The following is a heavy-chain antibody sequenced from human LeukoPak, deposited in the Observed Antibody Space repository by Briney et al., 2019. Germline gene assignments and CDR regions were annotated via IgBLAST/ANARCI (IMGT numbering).Heavy chain of an antibody. V-gene: IGHV3-74*01. J-gene: IGHJ4*02. CDR1: GFTFSSYW. CDR3: ARLPRLDSSGYYDY. CDR2: INSDGSST. Sequence: GGSLRLSCAASGFTFSSYWMHWVRQAPGKGPVWVSRINSDGSSTSYADSVKGRFTISRDNAKNTLYLQTNSLRAEDTAVYYCARLPRLDSSGYYDYWGQGTLVTVSS. D-gene: IGHD3-22*01.